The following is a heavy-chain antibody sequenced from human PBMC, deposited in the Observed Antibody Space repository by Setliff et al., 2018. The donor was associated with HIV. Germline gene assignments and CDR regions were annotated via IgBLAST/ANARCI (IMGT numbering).Heavy chain of an antibody. J-gene: IGHJ5*02. D-gene: IGHD2-8*01. Sequence: PSETLSLTCIVSGGSISGSSYYWGWIRQSPGKGLEWIGEITPSGDTNYIPSLKSRVTISIDTAKNQVSLRLSSVTAADTAVYYCARDAPTVYANGWFDPWGQGTLVTVSS. CDR1: GGSISGSSYY. CDR2: ITPSGDT. CDR3: ARDAPTVYANGWFDP. V-gene: IGHV4-39*02.